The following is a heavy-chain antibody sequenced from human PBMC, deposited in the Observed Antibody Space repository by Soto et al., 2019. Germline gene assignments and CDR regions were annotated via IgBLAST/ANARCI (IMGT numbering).Heavy chain of an antibody. Sequence: EVQLVESGGGLVQPGGSLRLSCAASGFTVSNNYMIWFRLPPGKGLEWVSLIYSGGTTYYADSVKGRFTISRDNSKTTLYLQMNCLRVEDTAVYYCARNGWGMATVGMWGPGTLVTVSS. CDR3: ARNGWGMATVGM. CDR2: IYSGGTT. J-gene: IGHJ4*02. D-gene: IGHD4-4*01. V-gene: IGHV3-53*01. CDR1: GFTVSNNY.